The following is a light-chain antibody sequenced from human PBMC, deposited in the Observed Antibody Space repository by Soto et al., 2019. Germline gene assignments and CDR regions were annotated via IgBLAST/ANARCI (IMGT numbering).Light chain of an antibody. CDR2: RNI. CDR3: LSGPGV. J-gene: IGLJ2*01. V-gene: IGLV1-47*01. Sequence: QSVLTQPPSASGTPGQRVTISCSGSSSNIGSNYVYWYQQLPGTAPKLLIYRNIQRPSGVPDRFSGSKSGTSPSLAIGGLRSEDAAGDDGLSGPGVFGGGTKLTVL. CDR1: SSNIGSNY.